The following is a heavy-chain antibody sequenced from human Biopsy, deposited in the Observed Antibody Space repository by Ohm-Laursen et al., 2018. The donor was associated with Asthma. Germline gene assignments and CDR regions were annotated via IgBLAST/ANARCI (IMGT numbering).Heavy chain of an antibody. CDR3: ARGQKSAGDRWFDP. CDR2: INPNSGAT. CDR1: GYPFIGYH. V-gene: IGHV1-2*06. D-gene: IGHD6-13*01. J-gene: IGHJ5*02. Sequence: ASVKVSCKASGYPFIGYHIHWMRQAPGQGLEWMGRINPNSGATNYAQKFQGRVTMTRDTSISTAYMEVSRLRSDDTAVYYCARGQKSAGDRWFDPWGQETLVTVSS.